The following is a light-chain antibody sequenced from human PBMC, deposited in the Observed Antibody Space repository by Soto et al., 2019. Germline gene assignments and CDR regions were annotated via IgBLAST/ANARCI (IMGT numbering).Light chain of an antibody. J-gene: IGLJ3*02. Sequence: QSVLTQPPSASGTPGQRVTISCSGSSSNIGINYVYWYQQLPGTAPKLLTDRNNQRPSGVHDRFSGSKSGTAASLAISGLRSEDEADYYCAAWEDSLSGWVFGGGNKLTVL. CDR3: AAWEDSLSGWV. V-gene: IGLV1-47*01. CDR2: RNN. CDR1: SSNIGINY.